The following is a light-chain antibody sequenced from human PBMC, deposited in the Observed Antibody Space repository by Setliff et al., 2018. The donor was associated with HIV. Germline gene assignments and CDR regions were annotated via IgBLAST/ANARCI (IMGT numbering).Light chain of an antibody. CDR3: SSYTGRSTFV. CDR2: DVS. V-gene: IGLV2-14*01. CDR1: SGDVGNYNY. Sequence: QSVLTQPASVSGSPGQSITISCTGISGDVGNYNYVSWYQEHPGKAPKLMIYDVSKRPSGVSNRFSGSKSGNTASLTISGLQAEDEADYHCSSYTGRSTFVFGTGTKVTV. J-gene: IGLJ1*01.